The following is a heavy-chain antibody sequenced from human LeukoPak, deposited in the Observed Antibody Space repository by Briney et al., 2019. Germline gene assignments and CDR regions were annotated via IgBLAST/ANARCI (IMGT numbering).Heavy chain of an antibody. V-gene: IGHV3-33*01. CDR1: GFTFSSYG. D-gene: IGHD4-23*01. Sequence: GGSLRLSCAASGFTFSSYGMHWVRQAPGKGLEWVAVIWYDGSNKYYADSVKGRFTISRDNSKNTLYLQMNSLRAEDTAVYYCARDGGPCGGTNNPFDYWGQGTLVTVSS. J-gene: IGHJ4*02. CDR2: IWYDGSNK. CDR3: ARDGGPCGGTNNPFDY.